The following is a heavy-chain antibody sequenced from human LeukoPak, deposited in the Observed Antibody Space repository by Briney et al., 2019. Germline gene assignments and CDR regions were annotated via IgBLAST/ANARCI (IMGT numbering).Heavy chain of an antibody. D-gene: IGHD3-10*01. V-gene: IGHV4-39*07. CDR3: ARSDGYGLVGI. CDR1: GGSISSSSYY. Sequence: SETLPLTCTVSGGSISSSSYYWGWIRQPPGKGLEWIGSIYSSGSTHYNPSLKSRVIILIDTAKNHFSLNLSSVTAADTAVYYCARSDGYGLVGIWGQGTMVTVSS. J-gene: IGHJ3*02. CDR2: IYSSGST.